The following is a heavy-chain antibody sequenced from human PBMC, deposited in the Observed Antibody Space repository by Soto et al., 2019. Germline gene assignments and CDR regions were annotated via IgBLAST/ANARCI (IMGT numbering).Heavy chain of an antibody. D-gene: IGHD3-3*01. CDR3: TRDSSSVWLSNDLSPSHLVDTASVLDV. CDR2: INSKTGDT. J-gene: IGHJ6*02. V-gene: IGHV1-2*04. CDR1: GYSFTDHY. Sequence: ASVKVSCKASGYSFTDHYIHWVRQAPGHGLEWLGWINSKTGDTTFAQKFRSWVTITRDTSITTVYMELTRLKPDDTAVYYCTRDSSSVWLSNDLSPSHLVDTASVLDVSGQGTAVTLSS.